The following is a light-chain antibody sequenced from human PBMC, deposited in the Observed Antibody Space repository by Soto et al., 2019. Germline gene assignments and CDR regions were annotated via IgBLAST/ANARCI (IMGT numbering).Light chain of an antibody. Sequence: DIQLTQSPSFLYAAVGDRVTITCRASQGISSSLAWYQQKPGKAPKLLIYPASTLQSGDPSTFSGSESGTEFTLTISSLQPEDFETYYCQHLKSYPLSFGGGTKVEIK. CDR3: QHLKSYPLS. V-gene: IGKV1-9*01. CDR1: QGISSS. J-gene: IGKJ4*01. CDR2: PAS.